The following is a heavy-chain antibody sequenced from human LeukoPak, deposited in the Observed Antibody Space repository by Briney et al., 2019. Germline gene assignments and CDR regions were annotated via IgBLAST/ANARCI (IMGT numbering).Heavy chain of an antibody. CDR2: ISYDGSNK. Sequence: QPGRSLRLSCAASGFTFSSYGMHRVRQAPGKGLEWVAVISYDGSNKYYADSVKGRFTISRDNSKNTLYLQMNSLRAEDTAVYYCAKAGDIVVVVAAFDYWGQGTLVTVSS. V-gene: IGHV3-30*18. CDR1: GFTFSSYG. CDR3: AKAGDIVVVVAAFDY. D-gene: IGHD2-15*01. J-gene: IGHJ4*02.